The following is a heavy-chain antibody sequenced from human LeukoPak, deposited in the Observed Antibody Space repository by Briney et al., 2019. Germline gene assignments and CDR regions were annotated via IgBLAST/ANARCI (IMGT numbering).Heavy chain of an antibody. Sequence: PSETLSLTCTVSGGSISSYHWSWIRQPAGKGLEWIGRIYTSGSTNYNPSLKSRVTMSVDTSKNQFSLKLSSVTAADTAVYYCARGNDYSNSYFDYWGQGTLVTVSS. CDR2: IYTSGST. V-gene: IGHV4-4*07. D-gene: IGHD4-11*01. J-gene: IGHJ4*02. CDR3: ARGNDYSNSYFDY. CDR1: GGSISSYH.